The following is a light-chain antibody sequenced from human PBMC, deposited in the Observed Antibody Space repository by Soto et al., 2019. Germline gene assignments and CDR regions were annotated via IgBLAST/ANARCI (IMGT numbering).Light chain of an antibody. CDR2: TAS. CDR3: QQSYSTPIT. J-gene: IGKJ5*01. CDR1: QSISSY. V-gene: IGKV1-39*01. Sequence: DIQMTQSPSSLSASVGDRVTITCRACQSISSYLNWYQQKPGKAPNLLIYTASSLQSGVPSRFSGSGSGTDFTLTISSLQPEDFATYYCQQSYSTPITFGQGTRLEIK.